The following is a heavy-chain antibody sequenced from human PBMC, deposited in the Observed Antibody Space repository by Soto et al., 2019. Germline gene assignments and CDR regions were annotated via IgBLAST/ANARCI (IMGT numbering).Heavy chain of an antibody. CDR3: AREGGYCSGGSCYLEYFQH. J-gene: IGHJ1*01. Sequence: SETLSLTCTVSGGSISSYYWSWIRQPPGKGLEWIGYIYYSGSTNYNPSLKSRVTISVDTSKNQFSLKLSSVTAADTAVYYCAREGGYCSGGSCYLEYFQHWGQGTLVTVSS. CDR1: GGSISSYY. CDR2: IYYSGST. V-gene: IGHV4-59*01. D-gene: IGHD2-15*01.